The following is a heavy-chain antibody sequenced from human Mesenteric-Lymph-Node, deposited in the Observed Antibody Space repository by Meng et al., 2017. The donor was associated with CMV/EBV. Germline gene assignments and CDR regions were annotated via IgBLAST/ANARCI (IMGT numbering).Heavy chain of an antibody. D-gene: IGHD2-2*01. CDR2: IRYDASAK. V-gene: IGHV3-30*02. CDR3: TTSLIVVVPAAIVAEDYYYGMDV. CDR1: GFTFSSYG. J-gene: IGHJ6*02. Sequence: GESLKISCVASGFTFSSYGLHWVRQAPGKGLEWVAFIRYDASAKFHADSVKGRFTISRDNSKNTLSLVMNNLRPEDTAVYYCTTSLIVVVPAAIVAEDYYYGMDVWGQGTTVTVSS.